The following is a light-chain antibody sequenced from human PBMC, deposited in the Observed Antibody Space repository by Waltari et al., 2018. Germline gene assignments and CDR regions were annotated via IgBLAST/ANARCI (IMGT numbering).Light chain of an antibody. CDR2: SDN. Sequence: QSVVTQPPSASGTPGQWVTISCSGSSSNIGSNTVNWYQQLPGTAPKLLVYSDNQRPSGVPDRFSGSKSVTSASLAISGLQSEDEAGYYCAAWDDSLNAVVFGGGTKLTVL. CDR3: AAWDDSLNAVV. CDR1: SSNIGSNT. J-gene: IGLJ3*02. V-gene: IGLV1-44*01.